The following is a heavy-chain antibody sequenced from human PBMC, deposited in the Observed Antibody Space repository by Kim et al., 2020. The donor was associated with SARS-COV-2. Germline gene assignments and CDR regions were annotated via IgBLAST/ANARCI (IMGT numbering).Heavy chain of an antibody. CDR2: ITESGTGT. CDR3: ARRLGFGFGYREFDP. V-gene: IGHV3-11*01. CDR1: GFSISDYY. J-gene: IGHJ5*02. Sequence: GGSLRLSCAASGFSISDYYMNWIRQAPGKGLEWVAHITESGTGTQYADSVKGRFTISRDNANNSLSLQMNNLRPDDTAVYYCARRLGFGFGYREFDPWGQGTLVTVSS. D-gene: IGHD5-18*01.